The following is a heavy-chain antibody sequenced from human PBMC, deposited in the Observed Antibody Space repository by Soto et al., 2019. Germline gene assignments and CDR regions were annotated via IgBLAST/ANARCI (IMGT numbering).Heavy chain of an antibody. CDR3: AAEVLRFLGRDYYYYYGMDV. J-gene: IGHJ6*02. CDR1: GFTFTSSA. Sequence: SVKVSCKASGFTFTSSAVQWVRQARGQRLEWIGWIAVGNGNTNYAQKFQERATITRDMSTSTAYMQLSRLRSEDTAVYYCAAEVLRFLGRDYYYYYGMDVWGQGTTVTVSS. V-gene: IGHV1-58*01. CDR2: IAVGNGNT. D-gene: IGHD3-3*01.